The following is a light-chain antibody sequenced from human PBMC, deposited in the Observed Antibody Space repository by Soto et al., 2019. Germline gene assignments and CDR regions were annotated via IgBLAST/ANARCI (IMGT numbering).Light chain of an antibody. CDR1: QSVYTY. V-gene: IGKV3-11*01. Sequence: EIVLTQSPATLSLCLGERATLSCRASQSVYTYLAWYQQKPGQAPRLLIYDASKRATGIPARFSGSGSGTDFTLTISSLEPEDFAVYYCQQRTNWPPTWTFGQGTKVEIK. J-gene: IGKJ1*01. CDR2: DAS. CDR3: QQRTNWPPTWT.